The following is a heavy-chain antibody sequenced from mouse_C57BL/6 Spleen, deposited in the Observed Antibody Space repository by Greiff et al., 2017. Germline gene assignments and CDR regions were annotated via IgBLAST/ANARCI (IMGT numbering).Heavy chain of an antibody. J-gene: IGHJ1*03. CDR1: GYSFTDYN. CDR2: INPNYGTT. V-gene: IGHV1-39*01. Sequence: EVQLQQSGPELVKPGASVKISCKASGYSFTDYNMNWVKQSNGKSLEWIGVINPNYGTTSYNQKFKGKATLTVDQSSCTAYMQRNSLTSEDSAVYYGARGGDYYGTSWGYFDVWGTGATVTVSS. CDR3: ARGGDYYGTSWGYFDV. D-gene: IGHD1-1*01.